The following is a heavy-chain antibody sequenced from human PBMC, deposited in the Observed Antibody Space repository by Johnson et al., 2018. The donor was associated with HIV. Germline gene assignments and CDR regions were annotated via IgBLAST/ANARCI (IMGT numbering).Heavy chain of an antibody. D-gene: IGHD2-21*02. CDR1: GFTFSTYG. V-gene: IGHV3-33*01. Sequence: QVQLVESGGGLVQSGRSLRLSCAASGFTFSTYGMHWVRQAPGKGLEWVAVIWFDGSNKYYADSVKGRFTISRDNSKNTLYLQMNSLRAEDTALYYCAREPMDCGGDCWGVFDLWGQGTMVTVSS. CDR3: AREPMDCGGDCWGVFDL. CDR2: IWFDGSNK. J-gene: IGHJ3*01.